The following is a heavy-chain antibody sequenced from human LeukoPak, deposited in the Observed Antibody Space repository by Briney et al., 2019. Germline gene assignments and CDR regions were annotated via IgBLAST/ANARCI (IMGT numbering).Heavy chain of an antibody. CDR3: ARRRTGTTFPMNTQSNWFDP. CDR2: IYYSGST. CDR1: GGSISSSSYY. Sequence: PSETLSLTCTVSGGSISSSSYYWGWIRQPPGKGLEWIGSIYYSGSTYYNPSLKSRVTISVDTSKNQFSLKLSSVTAADTAVYYCARRRTGTTFPMNTQSNWFDPWGQGTLVTVSS. D-gene: IGHD1-1*01. V-gene: IGHV4-39*01. J-gene: IGHJ5*02.